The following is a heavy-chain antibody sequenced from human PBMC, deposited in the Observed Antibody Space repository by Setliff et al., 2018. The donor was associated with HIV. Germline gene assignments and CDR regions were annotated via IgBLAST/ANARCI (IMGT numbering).Heavy chain of an antibody. D-gene: IGHD3-10*02. CDR1: GFTFSTYA. V-gene: IGHV3-23*01. CDR2: IGAVGGPT. J-gene: IGHJ3*02. CDR3: AKVFVFGVDAFDI. Sequence: PGGSLRLSCAASGFTFSTYAVGWVRQAPGKGLEWVSTIGAVGGPTHYAESVKGRFTISKDNSKNTLYLQMSSLRDEDTAVYYCAKVFVFGVDAFDIWGQGTMVTVSS.